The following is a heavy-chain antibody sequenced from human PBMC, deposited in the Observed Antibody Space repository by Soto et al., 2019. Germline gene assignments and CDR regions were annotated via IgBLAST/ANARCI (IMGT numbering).Heavy chain of an antibody. CDR2: IYPSDSHT. J-gene: IGHJ4*02. Sequence: GESLNLSCKGSGYNFACFSIAWVLHMPGKGLELMGIIYPSDSHTRYRPSFQGQVTISADKSISSAYLQWSSLRASDTAMYYCARGGVSTRTFDYWGQGNPVTVSS. CDR3: ARGGVSTRTFDY. D-gene: IGHD3-3*01. CDR1: GYNFACFS. V-gene: IGHV5-51*01.